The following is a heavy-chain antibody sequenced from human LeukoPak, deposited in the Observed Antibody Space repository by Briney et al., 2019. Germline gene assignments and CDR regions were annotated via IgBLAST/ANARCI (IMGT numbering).Heavy chain of an antibody. CDR2: IYYSGGT. J-gene: IGHJ5*02. CDR1: GGSISSSSYY. CDR3: ARLGYPNWFDP. Sequence: SETLSLTCTVSGGSISSSSYYWGWIRQPPGKGLEWIGSIYYSGGTYYNPSLKSRVTISVETSKNQFSLKLSSVTAADTAVYYCARLGYPNWFDPWGQGTLVTVSS. V-gene: IGHV4-39*01. D-gene: IGHD6-13*01.